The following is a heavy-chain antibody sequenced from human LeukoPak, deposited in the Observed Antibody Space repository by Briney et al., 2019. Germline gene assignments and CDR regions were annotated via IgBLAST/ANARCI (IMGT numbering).Heavy chain of an antibody. J-gene: IGHJ4*02. CDR1: GGSFSGYY. D-gene: IGHD5-18*01. CDR2: INHSGST. V-gene: IGHV4-34*01. CDR3: ARSVGYSYGFLDY. Sequence: LETLSLTCAVYGGSFSGYYWSWIRQPPGQGLEWIGEINHSGSTNYNPSLKSRVTISVDTSKNQFSLKLSSVTAADTAVYYCARSVGYSYGFLDYWGQGTLVTVSS.